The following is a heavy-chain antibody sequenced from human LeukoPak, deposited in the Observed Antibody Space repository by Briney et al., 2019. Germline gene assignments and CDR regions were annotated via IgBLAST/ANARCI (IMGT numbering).Heavy chain of an antibody. CDR3: VRVGDSSGYYPSYYFDY. J-gene: IGHJ4*02. CDR1: GGSISSYY. V-gene: IGHV4-4*07. Sequence: SETLSLSCTVSGGSISSYYWSWIRQPAGKGLEWIWRIYTSGGTTYNPPLNSRVTMSVDTSNNQFSLKLSSVTAADTAVYYCVRVGDSSGYYPSYYFDYWGQGTLVTVSS. D-gene: IGHD3-22*01. CDR2: IYTSGGT.